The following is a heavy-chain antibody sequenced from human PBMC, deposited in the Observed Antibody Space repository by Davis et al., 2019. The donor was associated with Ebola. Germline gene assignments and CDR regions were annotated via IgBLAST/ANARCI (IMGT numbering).Heavy chain of an antibody. CDR1: VITFSSYA. V-gene: IGHV3-23*01. CDR3: ARDAGRGPWFFDL. D-gene: IGHD3-10*01. J-gene: IGHJ2*01. CDR2: ISGSGGST. Sequence: PGGSLRLSCTDSVITFSSYAMTWVRQAPGKGLEWVSAISGSGGSTYYADSVKGRFTISRDNSKKTLYLQMNSLRAEDTAVYYCARDAGRGPWFFDLWGRGSLVTVSS.